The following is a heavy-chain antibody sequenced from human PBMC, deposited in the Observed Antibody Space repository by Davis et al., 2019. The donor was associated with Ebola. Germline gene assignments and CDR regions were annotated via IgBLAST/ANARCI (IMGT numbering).Heavy chain of an antibody. Sequence: SETLSLTCTLPGASTSRYYWSWIRQTPGQGLEWMGHTSYNGNTHYSPALKNRLTISVDTSKNQFSLKLSSVTTADTGLYYCARDVETEYFDSWGQGTLVTV. CDR3: ARDVETEYFDS. J-gene: IGHJ4*02. CDR1: GASTSRYY. CDR2: TSYNGNT. D-gene: IGHD5-18*01. V-gene: IGHV4-59*01.